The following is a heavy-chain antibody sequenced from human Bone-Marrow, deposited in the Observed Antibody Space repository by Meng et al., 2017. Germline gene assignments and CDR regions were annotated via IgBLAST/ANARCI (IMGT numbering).Heavy chain of an antibody. CDR2: INSDGSIP. CDR3: ANLLEC. CDR1: GFTFRSLW. J-gene: IGHJ4*02. Sequence: GGSLRLSCATSGFTFRSLWMHWVRQPAGKGLVWVTRINSDGSIPTYADSVKGRFTISRDNAKNILYLEMNSLRAEATAVYYCANLLECWGQGTLVTVSS. V-gene: IGHV3-74*01.